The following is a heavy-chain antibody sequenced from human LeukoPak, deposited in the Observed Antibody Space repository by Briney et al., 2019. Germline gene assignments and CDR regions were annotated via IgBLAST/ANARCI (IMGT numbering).Heavy chain of an antibody. J-gene: IGHJ4*02. D-gene: IGHD2-15*01. CDR2: IYSGGST. Sequence: PGGSLRLSCAASGFTVSSNYMSWVRQAPGKGLEWASVIYSGGSTSYADSVKGRFTISRDNSKNTLYLQMNSLRAEDTAVYYCARYCSGGSCYDWGQGTLVTVSS. V-gene: IGHV3-66*01. CDR3: ARYCSGGSCYD. CDR1: GFTVSSNY.